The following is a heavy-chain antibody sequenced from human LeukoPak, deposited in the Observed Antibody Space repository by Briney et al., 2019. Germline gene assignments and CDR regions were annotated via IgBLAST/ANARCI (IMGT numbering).Heavy chain of an antibody. J-gene: IGHJ4*02. V-gene: IGHV3-7*01. Sequence: GSLRLSCAASGFTFSNSWMSWVRQAPGKGLEWVANIKQDGSEKYYVDSVKGRFTISRDNAKNSLYLQMNSLRAEDTAVYYCASSGRSSAYDYSDYWGQGTLVTVSS. CDR1: GFTFSNSW. CDR3: ASSGRSSAYDYSDY. D-gene: IGHD5-12*01. CDR2: IKQDGSEK.